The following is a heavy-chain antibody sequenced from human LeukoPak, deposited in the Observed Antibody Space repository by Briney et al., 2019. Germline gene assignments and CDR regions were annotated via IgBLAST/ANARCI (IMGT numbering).Heavy chain of an antibody. V-gene: IGHV1-2*06. D-gene: IGHD5-18*01. CDR1: GYTFTGYY. CDR3: ARDPSYGYGVNYYYMDV. Sequence: ASVKVSCKASGYTFTGYYMHWVRQAPGQGLEWMGRINPNSGGTNYAQKFQGRVTMTRDTSISTAYMELSRLRSDDTAVYYCARDPSYGYGVNYYYMDVWGKGTTVTVSS. J-gene: IGHJ6*03. CDR2: INPNSGGT.